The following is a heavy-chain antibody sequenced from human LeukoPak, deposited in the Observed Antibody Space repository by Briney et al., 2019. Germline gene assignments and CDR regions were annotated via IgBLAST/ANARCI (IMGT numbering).Heavy chain of an antibody. CDR2: ISPHKGNT. V-gene: IGHV1-18*01. J-gene: IGHJ5*02. Sequence: GASVKVSCKASGYTFTRYGISWVRQAPGQGLEWMGWISPHKGNTNNEQKFQGRVTMTTDTSTSTAYMELRSLRSDGTAVYYCARGYYDILTGYYRGSWFDPWGQGTLVTVSS. D-gene: IGHD3-9*01. CDR1: GYTFTRYG. CDR3: ARGYYDILTGYYRGSWFDP.